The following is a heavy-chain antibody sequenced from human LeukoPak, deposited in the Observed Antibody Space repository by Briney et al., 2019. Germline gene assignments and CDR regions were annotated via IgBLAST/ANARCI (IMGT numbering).Heavy chain of an antibody. J-gene: IGHJ4*02. Sequence: PGGSLRLSCAASGFTFSSYWMHWVRQAPGKGLVWVSRINSDGSSTSYADSVKGRFTISRDNAKNTLYLQMNSLRAEDTAVYYCARPLRGQPLLWDLDYWGQGTLVTVSS. CDR3: ARPLRGQPLLWDLDY. D-gene: IGHD2-2*01. CDR1: GFTFSSYW. V-gene: IGHV3-74*01. CDR2: INSDGSST.